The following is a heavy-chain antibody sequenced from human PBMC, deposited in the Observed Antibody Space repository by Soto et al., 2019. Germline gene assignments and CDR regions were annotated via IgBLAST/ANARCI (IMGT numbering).Heavy chain of an antibody. CDR2: IYYSGST. J-gene: IGHJ4*02. V-gene: IGHV4-39*01. D-gene: IGHD4-17*01. Sequence: QLQLQESGPGLVKPSENLSLTCTVSGGSISSSSYYWGWIRQPPGKGLEWIGSIYYSGSTYYNPSLKSRVTISVDTSKNQFSLKLSSVTAADTAVYYCARGFPTVVTVDYWGQGTLVTVSS. CDR1: GGSISSSSYY. CDR3: ARGFPTVVTVDY.